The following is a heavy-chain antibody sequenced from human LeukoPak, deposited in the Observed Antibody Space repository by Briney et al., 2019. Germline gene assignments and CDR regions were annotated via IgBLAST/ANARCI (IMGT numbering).Heavy chain of an antibody. CDR3: ARAVIVVVVEYFDY. CDR1: GFTFSSYW. Sequence: GGSLRLSCAASGFTFSSYWMSWVRQAPGKGLEWVANIKQDGSEKYYVDSVKGRFTISRDNAKNSLYLQMNSLRAEDTAVYYCARAVIVVVVEYFDYWGQGTLVTVSS. D-gene: IGHD2-15*01. CDR2: IKQDGSEK. V-gene: IGHV3-7*01. J-gene: IGHJ4*02.